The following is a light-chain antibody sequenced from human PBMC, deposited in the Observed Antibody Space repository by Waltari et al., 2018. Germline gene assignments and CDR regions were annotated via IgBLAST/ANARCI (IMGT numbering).Light chain of an antibody. Sequence: SYELTQPPSVSVFPGQTARITCSGDALPNQYVYWYQQRPGQAPLLVTYKDTERPSGIPGRFPGSTSGTTVTLTITGVQAEDEADYYCQSTDSSSTFYVFGPGTKVTVL. CDR2: KDT. V-gene: IGLV3-25*03. CDR3: QSTDSSSTFYV. CDR1: ALPNQY. J-gene: IGLJ1*01.